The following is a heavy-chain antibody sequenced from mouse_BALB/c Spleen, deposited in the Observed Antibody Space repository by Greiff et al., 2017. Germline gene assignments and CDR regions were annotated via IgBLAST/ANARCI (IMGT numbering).Heavy chain of an antibody. CDR2: IYPGSGST. CDR3: ARWPTWGFAY. J-gene: IGHJ3*01. CDR1: GYKFTSYW. Sequence: QVQLKQPGAELVKPGTSVKLSCKASGYKFTSYWINWVKLRPGQGLEWIGDIYPGSGSTNYNEKFKSKATLTVDTSSSTAYMQLSSLASEDSALYYCARWPTWGFAYWGQGTLVTVSA. V-gene: IGHV1-55*01.